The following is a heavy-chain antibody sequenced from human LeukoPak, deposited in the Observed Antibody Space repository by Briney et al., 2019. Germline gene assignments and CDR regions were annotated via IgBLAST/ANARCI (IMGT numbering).Heavy chain of an antibody. D-gene: IGHD4-11*01. CDR3: ARAYGNNGMDV. Sequence: GGSLRLSCAASGFSVSSTYMTWVRQAPGKGLEWVSVLYSGGYANYTGSVEGRFTISRDNSKNTLYPQMNSLRADDTALYYCARAYGNNGMDVWGQGTTVIVSS. V-gene: IGHV3-53*01. CDR2: LYSGGYA. CDR1: GFSVSSTY. J-gene: IGHJ6*02.